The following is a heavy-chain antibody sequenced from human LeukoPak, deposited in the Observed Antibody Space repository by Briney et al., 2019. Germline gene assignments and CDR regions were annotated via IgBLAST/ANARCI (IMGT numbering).Heavy chain of an antibody. Sequence: GASVKVSCKASAYSFTGYYMNWVRQAPGQGLEWMGWINPNSGGTNYAQNFQGRVTITRDASISTAYMELSRLRSDDTAVYYCARDQDGMDVWGQGTTVTVSS. CDR2: INPNSGGT. J-gene: IGHJ6*02. V-gene: IGHV1-2*02. CDR3: ARDQDGMDV. CDR1: AYSFTGYY.